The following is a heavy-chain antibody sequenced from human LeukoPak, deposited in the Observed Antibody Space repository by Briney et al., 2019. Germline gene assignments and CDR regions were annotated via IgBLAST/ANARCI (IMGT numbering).Heavy chain of an antibody. D-gene: IGHD5-18*01. CDR2: IYYSGST. J-gene: IGHJ4*02. V-gene: IGHV4-59*01. CDR1: GGSISNYY. Sequence: PSETLSLTRSFSGGSISNYYWSWVRQPPGKGLEWIGYIYYSGSTDYNPSLKSRVTISIDTSKNHFSLRLSSVTAADTASYYCARGYAYGPNYYFDYWGQGTLVTVSS. CDR3: ARGYAYGPNYYFDY.